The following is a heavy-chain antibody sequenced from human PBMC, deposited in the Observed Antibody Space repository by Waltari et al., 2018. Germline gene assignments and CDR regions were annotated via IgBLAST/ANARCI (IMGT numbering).Heavy chain of an antibody. CDR2: IYSGGST. J-gene: IGHJ3*02. D-gene: IGHD6-13*01. Sequence: EVQLVASGGGLIRPGGSLSISCAAYGFTGSSHYVSRVRPAPGKGLEWVSVIYSGGSTYDADAVKGRFTIPRDNSKNTLYLQMNSLRAEDTAVYYCARALYHSSSWYDAFDIWGQGTMVTVSS. CDR3: ARALYHSSSWYDAFDI. V-gene: IGHV3-53*01. CDR1: GFTGSSHY.